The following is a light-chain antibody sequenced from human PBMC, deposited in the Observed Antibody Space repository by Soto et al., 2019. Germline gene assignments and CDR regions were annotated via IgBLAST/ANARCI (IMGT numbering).Light chain of an antibody. J-gene: IGKJ1*01. Sequence: VLTQSPATQSLSPAERPTLSCRAREASRGLLAWYQQRPGQPPRLLIYGASTRATGIPARFSGSGSGTEFTLTISSLQSEDCAVYYCQQYKNWPWTFGQGTKVDIK. CDR1: EASRGL. CDR2: GAS. CDR3: QQYKNWPWT. V-gene: IGKV3-15*01.